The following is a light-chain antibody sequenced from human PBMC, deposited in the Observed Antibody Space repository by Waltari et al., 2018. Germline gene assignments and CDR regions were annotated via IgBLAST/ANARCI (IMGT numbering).Light chain of an antibody. CDR1: QSISRY. CDR3: QNHERLPAT. Sequence: EVVLTQSPDTLSLSPGERATLFCRASQSISRYLVWYQQRPGQAPRLLIYGASIRAAGIPDRFSGSGSGTDFTLSISRLEPEDFAVYYCQNHERLPATLGQGTRVEIK. V-gene: IGKV3-20*01. CDR2: GAS. J-gene: IGKJ1*01.